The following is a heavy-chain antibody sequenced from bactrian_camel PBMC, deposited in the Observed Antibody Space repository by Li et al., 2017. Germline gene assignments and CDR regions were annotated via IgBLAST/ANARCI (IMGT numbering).Heavy chain of an antibody. CDR2: IYADGSDR. J-gene: IGHJ4*01. CDR1: GFIRSNYY. CDR3: AASMYGTWYSTPY. D-gene: IGHD6*01. Sequence: HVQLVESGGGLVRPGGSLKLSCATSGFIRSNYYISWARQASGKGLEWVSSIYADGSDRYYVESVKGRFSIIRDVGKNEVYLQMNSLRSEDTALYYCAASMYGTWYSTPYWGQGTQVTVS. V-gene: IGHV3-2*01.